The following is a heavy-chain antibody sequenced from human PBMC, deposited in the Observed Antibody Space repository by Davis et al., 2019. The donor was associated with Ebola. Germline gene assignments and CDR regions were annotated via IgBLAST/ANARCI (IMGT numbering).Heavy chain of an antibody. CDR2: ISGSGGST. Sequence: GESLKIPCAASGFTFRSYAMSWVRQAPGKGLEWVSAISGSGGSTYYADSVKGRFTISRDNSKNTLYLQMNSLRAEDTAVYYCAKDPRRYPTVAIDYWGQGTLVTVSS. J-gene: IGHJ4*02. V-gene: IGHV3-23*01. CDR1: GFTFRSYA. D-gene: IGHD4-23*01. CDR3: AKDPRRYPTVAIDY.